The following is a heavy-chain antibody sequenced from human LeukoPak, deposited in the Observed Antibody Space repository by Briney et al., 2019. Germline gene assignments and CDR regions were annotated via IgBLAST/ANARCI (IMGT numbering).Heavy chain of an antibody. Sequence: PSETLSLTCAVYGGSFSGDYYWSWIRQPPGKGLEWIGYIYYSGSTYYNPSLKSRVTISVDTSKNQFSLKLSSVTAADTAVYYCARGLRGDTAMGSNWFDPWGQGTLVTVSS. J-gene: IGHJ5*02. CDR2: IYYSGST. D-gene: IGHD5-18*01. CDR3: ARGLRGDTAMGSNWFDP. CDR1: GGSFSGDYY. V-gene: IGHV4-30-4*08.